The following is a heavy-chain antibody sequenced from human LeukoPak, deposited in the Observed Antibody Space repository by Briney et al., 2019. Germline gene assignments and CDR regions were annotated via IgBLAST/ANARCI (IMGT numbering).Heavy chain of an antibody. CDR3: ARDGSGYSYGHFDY. CDR1: GGSISSDNHY. D-gene: IGHD5-18*01. V-gene: IGHV4-39*07. Sequence: PSETLSLTCTVSGGSISSDNHYWGGIRQSPGKVLERIGSIYYSGTTYYNPSLKSRVTISVDTSKTQFSLNLSSVPAADTAVYYCARDGSGYSYGHFDYWGQGTLVTVSS. J-gene: IGHJ4*02. CDR2: IYYSGTT.